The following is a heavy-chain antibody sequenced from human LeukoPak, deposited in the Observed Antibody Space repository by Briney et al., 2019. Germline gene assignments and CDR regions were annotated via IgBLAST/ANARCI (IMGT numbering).Heavy chain of an antibody. J-gene: IGHJ3*02. CDR1: GFTFSSYA. D-gene: IGHD5-24*01. V-gene: IGHV3-23*01. CDR2: ISGSGGST. CDR3: AKDSSVEMATILAPEPDAFDI. Sequence: GGSLRLSCAASGFTFSSYAMSWVRQAPGKGLEWVSAISGSGGSTYYADSVKGRFTISRDNSKNTLYLQMNSLRAEDTAVYYCAKDSSVEMATILAPEPDAFDIWGQGTMVTVSS.